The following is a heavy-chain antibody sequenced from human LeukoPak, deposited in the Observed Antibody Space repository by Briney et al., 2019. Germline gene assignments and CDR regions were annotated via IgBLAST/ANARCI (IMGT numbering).Heavy chain of an antibody. J-gene: IGHJ4*02. CDR3: ARLVGYCSSTSCYTPFDY. CDR1: GYSFTSYW. V-gene: IGHV5-51*03. Sequence: GESLKISCKGSGYSFTSYWIGWVRQMSGKGLEWMGIIYPGDSDTRYSPSFQGQVTISADKSISTAYLQWSSLKASDTAMYYCARLVGYCSSTSCYTPFDYWGQGTLVTVSS. D-gene: IGHD2-2*02. CDR2: IYPGDSDT.